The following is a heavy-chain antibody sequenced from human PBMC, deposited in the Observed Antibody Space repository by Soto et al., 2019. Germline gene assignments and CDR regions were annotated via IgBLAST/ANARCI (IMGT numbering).Heavy chain of an antibody. CDR2: IIPIFGTA. CDR1: GGTFSSYA. D-gene: IGHD2-2*01. J-gene: IGHJ5*02. Sequence: GASVKVSCKASGGTFSSYAISWVRQAPGQGLEWMGGIIPIFGTANYAQKFQGRVTITADESTSTAYMELSSLRSEDTAVYYCARDYRYRSSTSCASRGFDPWGQGTLVTVSS. CDR3: ARDYRYRSSTSCASRGFDP. V-gene: IGHV1-69*13.